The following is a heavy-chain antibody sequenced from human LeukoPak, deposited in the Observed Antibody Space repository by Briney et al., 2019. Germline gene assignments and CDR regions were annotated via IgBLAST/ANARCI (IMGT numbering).Heavy chain of an antibody. CDR1: GFSVSSNY. CDR3: AREGSGWYHGYYYYMDV. D-gene: IGHD6-19*01. J-gene: IGHJ6*03. V-gene: IGHV3-66*01. CDR2: IYSGGST. Sequence: GGSLRLSCAVSGFSVSSNYMSWVRQAPGKGLEWVSVIYSGGSTYYADSVKGRFTISRDNSKNTLYLQMNSLRAEDTAVYYCAREGSGWYHGYYYYMDVWGKGTTVTISS.